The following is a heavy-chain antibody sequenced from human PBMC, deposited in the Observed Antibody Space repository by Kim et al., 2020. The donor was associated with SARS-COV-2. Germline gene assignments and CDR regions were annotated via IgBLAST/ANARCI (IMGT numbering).Heavy chain of an antibody. CDR2: VSYGGSET. Sequence: GGSLRLSCAASGFSFNTYAIHWVRQAPGKGLEWVAAVSYGGSETYYSDSVRGRFTISRDNSKNMLFLQMNTLRTDDTALYYCARGFSYSALFDFWGQGALVTVSS. V-gene: IGHV3-30*03. CDR1: GFSFNTYA. J-gene: IGHJ4*02. D-gene: IGHD5-12*01. CDR3: ARGFSYSALFDF.